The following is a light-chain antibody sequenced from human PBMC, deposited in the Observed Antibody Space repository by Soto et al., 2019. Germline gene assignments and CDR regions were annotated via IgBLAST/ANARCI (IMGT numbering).Light chain of an antibody. CDR2: GAS. V-gene: IGKV3-15*01. J-gene: IGKJ2*01. CDR1: QSVSSN. CDR3: QQCNNWPYT. Sequence: EIVMTQSPATLSVSPGERATLSCRASQSVSSNLAWYQQKPGQAPRLLVYGASTRATGIPARFSGSGSGTEFTLAISSLQSEDFVVYYCQQCNNWPYTFGQGTKLEIK.